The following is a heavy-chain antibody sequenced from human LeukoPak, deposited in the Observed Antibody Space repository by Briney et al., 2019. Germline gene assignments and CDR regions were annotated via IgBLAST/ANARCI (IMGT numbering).Heavy chain of an antibody. Sequence: SETLSLTCTVSGGSISSGDYYWTWVRQPPGKGLEWIGYIYYSGSTHYNSSLKSRVTISVDTSKNQFSLKLSSVTAAETAVYYCARSTMAERRFDYWGQGTLVTVSS. CDR1: GGSISSGDYY. CDR2: IYYSGST. J-gene: IGHJ4*02. CDR3: ARSTMAERRFDY. D-gene: IGHD5-24*01. V-gene: IGHV4-30-4*01.